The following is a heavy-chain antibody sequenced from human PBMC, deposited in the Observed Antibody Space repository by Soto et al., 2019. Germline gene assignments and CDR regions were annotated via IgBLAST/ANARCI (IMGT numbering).Heavy chain of an antibody. CDR1: GGSISSYY. CDR3: ARDRRRDYYGSGSYYNGGNWFDP. Sequence: SSETLSLTCTVSGGSISSYYWSWIRQPPGKGLEWIGYIYYSGSTNYNPSLKSRVTISVDTSKNQFSLKLSSVTAADTAVYYCARDRRRDYYGSGSYYNGGNWFDPWGQGTLVTV. J-gene: IGHJ5*02. V-gene: IGHV4-59*01. CDR2: IYYSGST. D-gene: IGHD3-10*01.